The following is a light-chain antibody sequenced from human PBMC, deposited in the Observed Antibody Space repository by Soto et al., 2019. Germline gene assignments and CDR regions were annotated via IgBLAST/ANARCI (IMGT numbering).Light chain of an antibody. CDR2: DVS. V-gene: IGLV2-14*03. Sequence: QSVLTQPASVSGSPGQSITITCTGTRSDIGAYNFVSWYQQHPVEVPKLMLYDVSIRPSGVSNRFSGSKSGNTASLTISGLQAEDEADYYCTSWTTSTTMIFGGGTKVTVL. CDR3: TSWTTSTTMI. J-gene: IGLJ2*01. CDR1: RSDIGAYNF.